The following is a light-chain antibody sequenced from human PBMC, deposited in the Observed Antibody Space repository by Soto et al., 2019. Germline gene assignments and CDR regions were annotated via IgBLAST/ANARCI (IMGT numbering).Light chain of an antibody. CDR3: QQYSSLPRT. Sequence: DIVLTQSPGTLSLSPGERATLSCRASQSVASRRLAWYKQRPGQALRIVLYDASTRATGIPDRFSGSGSGTDFTLTISRLEPEDFAVYYCQQYSSLPRTFGQGTKVEI. CDR1: QSVASRR. CDR2: DAS. V-gene: IGKV3-20*01. J-gene: IGKJ1*01.